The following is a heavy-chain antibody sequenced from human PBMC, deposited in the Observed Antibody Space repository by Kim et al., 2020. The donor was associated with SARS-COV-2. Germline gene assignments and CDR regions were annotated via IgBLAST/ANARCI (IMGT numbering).Heavy chain of an antibody. CDR2: INTNTGNP. V-gene: IGHV7-4-1*02. CDR1: GYTFTSYA. CDR3: ARVFENIRFLEWLSPKYWYFDL. J-gene: IGHJ2*01. Sequence: ASVKVSCKASGYTFTSYAMNWVRQAPGQGLEWMGWINTNTGNPTYAQGFTGRFVFSLDTSVSTAYLQISSLKAEDTAVYYCARVFENIRFLEWLSPKYWYFDLWGRGTLVTVSS. D-gene: IGHD3-3*01.